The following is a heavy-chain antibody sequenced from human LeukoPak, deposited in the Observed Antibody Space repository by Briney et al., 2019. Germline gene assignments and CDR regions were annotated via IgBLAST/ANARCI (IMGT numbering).Heavy chain of an antibody. CDR2: IYTSGST. CDR1: GGSISSGSYY. J-gene: IGHJ4*02. Sequence: SETLSLTCTVSGGSISSGSYYWSWIRQPAGKGLEWIGRIYTSGSTNYNPSLKSRVTISVDTSKNQFSLKLSSVTAADTAVYYCASSGGYWGQGTLVTVSS. CDR3: ASSGGY. D-gene: IGHD3-16*01. V-gene: IGHV4-61*02.